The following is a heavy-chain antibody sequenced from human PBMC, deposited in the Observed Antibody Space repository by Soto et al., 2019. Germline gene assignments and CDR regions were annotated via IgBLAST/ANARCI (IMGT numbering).Heavy chain of an antibody. J-gene: IGHJ4*02. V-gene: IGHV1-18*01. D-gene: IGHD3-22*01. CDR3: ARESYYYDSSGYCYGREFYHDY. CDR1: GYTFTSYG. Sequence: ASVKVSCKASGYTFTSYGISWVRQAPGQGLEWMGWISAYNGNTNYAQKLQGRVTMTTDTSTSTAYMELSSLRSEDTAVYYCARESYYYDSSGYCYGREFYHDYWGQGTLVTVSS. CDR2: ISAYNGNT.